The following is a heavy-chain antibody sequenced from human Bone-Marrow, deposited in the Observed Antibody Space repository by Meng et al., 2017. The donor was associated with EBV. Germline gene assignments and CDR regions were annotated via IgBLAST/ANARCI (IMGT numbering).Heavy chain of an antibody. D-gene: IGHD5-24*01. CDR1: VSSFSRYW. V-gene: IGHV3-74*01. CDR2: TNEDGRIT. Sequence: GGTLCRPRGSLRLSCVASVSSFSRYWMHWVRQAPGKGLVWVSRTNEDGRITNYADSVKGRFTISRDNTKNRLYLQMDSLRAEDTALYFCSRDLAGSDDVWGQGTLVTVSS. J-gene: IGHJ4*02. CDR3: SRDLAGSDDV.